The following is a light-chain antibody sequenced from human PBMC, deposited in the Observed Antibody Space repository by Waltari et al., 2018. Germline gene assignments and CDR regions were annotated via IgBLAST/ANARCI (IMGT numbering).Light chain of an antibody. CDR1: QSVRTY. CDR3: QKYDYLPAT. V-gene: IGKV3-20*01. Sequence: EVVLTQSPGTLSLSPGERATLSCRASQSVRTYLAWYQQKPGQAPRLLIYGTSTRATGTPDRFIGSGSGTDFSLTISRLEPEDFAVYYCQKYDYLPATFGQGTKVEI. J-gene: IGKJ1*01. CDR2: GTS.